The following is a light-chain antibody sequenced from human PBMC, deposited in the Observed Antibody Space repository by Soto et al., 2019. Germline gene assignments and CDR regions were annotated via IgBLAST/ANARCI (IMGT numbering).Light chain of an antibody. V-gene: IGLV2-14*01. J-gene: IGLJ3*02. CDR2: EVS. CDR1: SSDVGAYNY. Sequence: QSALTQPASVSGSPGQSITISCTGTSSDVGAYNYVSWYQQHPDKAPKLMIFEVSDRPSGVPDRFSGSNSGTSASLAITGLQAEDEAEYYCQSYDSSLSGWVFGGGTKLTVL. CDR3: QSYDSSLSGWV.